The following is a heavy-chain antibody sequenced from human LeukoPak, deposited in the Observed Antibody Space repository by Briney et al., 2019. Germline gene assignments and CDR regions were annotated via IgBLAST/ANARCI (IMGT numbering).Heavy chain of an antibody. CDR3: GRRNTSSWYIDY. D-gene: IGHD6-13*01. CDR1: GYSFTTYW. Sequence: GESLQISCKGSGYSFTTYWIAWVRQMRGKGLAWMGIIYPGDSDIRYSPSFQGQVTMSVHKSISIAYLRWSSLQASDTAMYYCGRRNTSSWYIDYWGQGTLVTVSS. J-gene: IGHJ4*02. CDR2: IYPGDSDI. V-gene: IGHV5-51*01.